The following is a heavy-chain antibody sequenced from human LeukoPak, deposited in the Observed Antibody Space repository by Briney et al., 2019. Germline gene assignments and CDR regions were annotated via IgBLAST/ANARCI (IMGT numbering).Heavy chain of an antibody. J-gene: IGHJ4*02. V-gene: IGHV4-34*01. D-gene: IGHD1-26*01. CDR1: GGSFSGYY. Sequence: PSETLSLTCAVYGGSFSGYYWSWIRQPPGKGLEWIGEINHSGSTNYNPSLKSRVTISVDTSKNQFSLKLSSVTAADTAVYYCARDGVVGATSTFDCWGQGTLVTVSS. CDR3: ARDGVVGATSTFDC. CDR2: INHSGST.